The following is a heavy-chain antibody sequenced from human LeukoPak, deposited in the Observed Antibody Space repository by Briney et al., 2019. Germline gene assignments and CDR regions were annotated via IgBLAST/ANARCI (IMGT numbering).Heavy chain of an antibody. CDR2: ISSSGSTI. V-gene: IGHV3-48*03. J-gene: IGHJ6*04. CDR3: ARDMGYSSGWYHPSTYYYYGMDV. Sequence: GGSLRLSCAASGFTFSSYEMNWVRQAPGKGLEWVSYISSSGSTIYYADSVKGRFTISRDNAKNSLYLQMNSLRAGDTAVYYRARDMGYSSGWYHPSTYYYYGMDVWGKGTTVTVSS. CDR1: GFTFSSYE. D-gene: IGHD6-19*01.